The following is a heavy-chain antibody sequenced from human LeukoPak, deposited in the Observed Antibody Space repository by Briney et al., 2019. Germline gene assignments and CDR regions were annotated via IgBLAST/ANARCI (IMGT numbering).Heavy chain of an antibody. CDR2: IWYDGSNK. CDR1: GFTFSSYG. V-gene: IGHV3-33*06. CDR3: AKDRYGGPNYYFDY. D-gene: IGHD4-23*01. J-gene: IGHJ4*02. Sequence: GRSLRLSCAASGFTFSSYGMHWVRQAPGKGLEWVAVIWYDGSNKYYADSVKGRFTISRDNSKNTLYLQMNSLRAEDTAVYYCAKDRYGGPNYYFDYWGQGTLVTVSS.